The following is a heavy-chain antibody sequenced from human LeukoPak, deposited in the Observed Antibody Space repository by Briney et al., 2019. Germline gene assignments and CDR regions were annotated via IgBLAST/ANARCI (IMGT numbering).Heavy chain of an antibody. CDR3: ARERGIQLWYYFDY. V-gene: IGHV4-4*07. D-gene: IGHD5-18*01. Sequence: PSETLSLTCTVSGYSISSGYYWSWIRQPAGKGLEWIGRIYTSGSTNYNPSLKSRVTMSVDTSKNQFSLKLSSVTAADTAVYYCARERGIQLWYYFDYWGQGTLVTVSS. CDR1: GYSISSGYY. CDR2: IYTSGST. J-gene: IGHJ4*02.